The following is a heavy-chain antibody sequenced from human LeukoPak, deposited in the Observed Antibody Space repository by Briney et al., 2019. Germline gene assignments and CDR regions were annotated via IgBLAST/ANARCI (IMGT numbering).Heavy chain of an antibody. V-gene: IGHV4-39*07. CDR2: IYYSGST. CDR3: ARLTNYGSGNYYNDY. CDR1: GGSISSSSYY. Sequence: SETLSLTCTVSGGSISSSSYYWGWIRQPPGKGLEWIGSIYYSGSTYYNPSLKSRGTISVDTSKNQFSLKLSPVTAADTAVYYCARLTNYGSGNYYNDYWGQGTLVTVSS. J-gene: IGHJ4*02. D-gene: IGHD3-10*01.